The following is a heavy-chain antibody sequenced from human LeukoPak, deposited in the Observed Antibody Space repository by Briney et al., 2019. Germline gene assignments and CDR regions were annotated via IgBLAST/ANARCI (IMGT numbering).Heavy chain of an antibody. CDR2: INHSGST. D-gene: IGHD3-22*01. Sequence: SETLSLTCAVYGGSFSDYYWSWIRQPPGKGLEWIGEINHSGSTNYNPSLKSRVTISVDTSKNQFSLKLSSVTAADTAVYYCARGRYYYDSSGHYGQYYFDYWGQGTLVTVSS. CDR1: GGSFSDYY. J-gene: IGHJ4*02. V-gene: IGHV4-34*01. CDR3: ARGRYYYDSSGHYGQYYFDY.